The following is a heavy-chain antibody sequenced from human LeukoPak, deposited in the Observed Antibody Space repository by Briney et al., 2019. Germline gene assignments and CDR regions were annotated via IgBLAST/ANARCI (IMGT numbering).Heavy chain of an antibody. CDR2: ISWNSGSI. D-gene: IGHD2-15*01. CDR3: AKDGSPVE. J-gene: IGHJ4*02. V-gene: IGHV3-9*01. CDR1: GFTFDDYA. Sequence: GGSLRLSCAASGFTFDDYAMHWVRQAPGKGLEWVSGISWNSGSIGYADSVKGRFTISRDNAKNSLYLQMNSLRAEDTALYYCAKDGSPVEWGQGTLVTVSS.